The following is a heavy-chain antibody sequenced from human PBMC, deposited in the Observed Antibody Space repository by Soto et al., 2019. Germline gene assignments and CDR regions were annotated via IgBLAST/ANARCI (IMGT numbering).Heavy chain of an antibody. J-gene: IGHJ6*02. V-gene: IGHV1-69*13. CDR2: IIPIFGTA. CDR1: GGPFSSYA. CDR3: ARDSWVVAARGTDYYYYGMDV. Sequence: ASVKVSCKASGGPFSSYAISWVRQAPGQGLEWMGGIIPIFGTANYAQKFQGRVTITADESTSTAYMELSSLRSEDTAVYYCARDSWVVAARGTDYYYYGMDVWGQGTTVTVSS. D-gene: IGHD2-15*01.